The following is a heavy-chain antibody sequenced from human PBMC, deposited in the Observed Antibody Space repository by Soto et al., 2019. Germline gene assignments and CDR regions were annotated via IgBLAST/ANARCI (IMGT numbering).Heavy chain of an antibody. Sequence: QVQLVESGGGVVQPGPSLRLSCAASGFTVSNYGMHWVRQAPGKGLEWVAVIWKDGNNKYYRDSVKGRFTISRDNSKNTLELLMGWLGGEGTAVYYCARGEAWTVEAFDICGQVTMVTVSS. J-gene: IGHJ3*02. CDR1: GFTVSNYG. D-gene: IGHD4-17*01. V-gene: IGHV3-33*01. CDR2: IWKDGNNK. CDR3: ARGEAWTVEAFDI.